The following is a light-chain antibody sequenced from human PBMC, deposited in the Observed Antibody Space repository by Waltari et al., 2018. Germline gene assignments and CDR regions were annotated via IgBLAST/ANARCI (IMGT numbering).Light chain of an antibody. CDR1: ENVDSNE. CDR3: QQYAGSPRT. CDR2: CAS. Sequence: DIVLTQSPGTLSLSPGDRATLSCKARENVDSNELAWYQLKPGQAPRLLVYCASTRATGIPDRFSGGGSGTDFSLIISSLEPEDSAIYYCQQYAGSPRTFGQGTRVEIK. J-gene: IGKJ1*01. V-gene: IGKV3-20*01.